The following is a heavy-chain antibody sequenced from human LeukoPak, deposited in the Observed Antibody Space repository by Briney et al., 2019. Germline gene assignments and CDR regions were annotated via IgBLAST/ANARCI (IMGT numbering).Heavy chain of an antibody. D-gene: IGHD6-25*01. CDR1: GFTFSSYA. J-gene: IGHJ6*03. CDR2: ISGSGGST. CDR3: AKLGESAYYMDV. V-gene: IGHV3-23*01. Sequence: PGGSLRLSCAASGFTFSSYAMSWVRQAPGKGLEWVSAISGSGGSTYYADSAKGRFTISRDNSKNTLYLQMNSLRAEDTAVYYCAKLGESAYYMDVWGKGTTVTVSS.